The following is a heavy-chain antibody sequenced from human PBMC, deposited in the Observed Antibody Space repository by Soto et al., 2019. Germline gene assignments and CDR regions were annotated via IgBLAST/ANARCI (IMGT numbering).Heavy chain of an antibody. V-gene: IGHV4-59*01. Sequence: TSETLSLTCTVSGGSIRSYYWSWIRQPPGKGLEWIGYIYYSGSTNYNPSLKSRVTISVDTSKNQFSLKLSSVTAADTAVYYCARVNMYYYDSSGYSNWFDSWGQGALVTVSS. D-gene: IGHD3-22*01. J-gene: IGHJ5*02. CDR2: IYYSGST. CDR3: ARVNMYYYDSSGYSNWFDS. CDR1: GGSIRSYY.